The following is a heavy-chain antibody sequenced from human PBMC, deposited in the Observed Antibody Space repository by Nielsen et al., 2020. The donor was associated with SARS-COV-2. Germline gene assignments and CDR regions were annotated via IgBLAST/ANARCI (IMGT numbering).Heavy chain of an antibody. CDR1: GFTFSNAW. J-gene: IGHJ4*02. Sequence: GGSLRLSCAASGFTFSNAWMTWVRQAPGRRLKWVGRIQSKTDGGTTDYAAPVKGRFTISRDDSKNTLYLQMNSLKTEDTAVYYCTTAPELELIPFDYWGQGTLVTVSS. CDR2: IQSKTDGGTT. D-gene: IGHD1-1*01. CDR3: TTAPELELIPFDY. V-gene: IGHV3-15*01.